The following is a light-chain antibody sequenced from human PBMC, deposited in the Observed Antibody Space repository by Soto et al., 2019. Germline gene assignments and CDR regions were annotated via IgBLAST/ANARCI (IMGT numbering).Light chain of an antibody. CDR3: ERRSIWPLT. CDR1: LSVSTS. J-gene: IGKJ4*01. V-gene: IGKV3-11*01. Sequence: EIVLTQSPVTLSLSPGERATLSCRASLSVSTSLDWYQQKPGQSPRLLIYDAAHMATGIPVRFSGGGSGSDFTSSNSGLEPEDSLFYSGERRSIWPLTFGGRTKVEIK. CDR2: DAA.